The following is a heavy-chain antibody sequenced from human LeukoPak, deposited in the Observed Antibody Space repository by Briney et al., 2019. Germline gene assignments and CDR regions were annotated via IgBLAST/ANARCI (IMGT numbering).Heavy chain of an antibody. V-gene: IGHV4-59*01. CDR2: ISYSGSP. CDR3: ARVSPDSSAYVDS. D-gene: IGHD3-22*01. Sequence: SETLSLTCTVSGDSIRDYHCNWIRQSPGKGLEWIGNISYSGSPKYNPSLKSRVTLSVDTSENQFSLKLTSATAADTAVYYCARVSPDSSAYVDSWGQGTLVTVSS. CDR1: GDSIRDYH. J-gene: IGHJ4*02.